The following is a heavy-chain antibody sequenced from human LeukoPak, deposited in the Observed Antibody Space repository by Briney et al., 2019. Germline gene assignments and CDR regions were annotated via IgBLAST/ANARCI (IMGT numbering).Heavy chain of an antibody. CDR1: GFTFDDYA. D-gene: IGHD2-2*01. J-gene: IGHJ4*02. Sequence: GRSLRLSCAASGFTFDDYAMHWVLQAPGKGLEWVSTINWNSGGIGYADSVKGRFTISRDNAKNSLYLHLNSLRPEDTALYYCVNAVVPVSRSGFDYWGQGTLVTVSS. V-gene: IGHV3-9*01. CDR3: VNAVVPVSRSGFDY. CDR2: INWNSGGI.